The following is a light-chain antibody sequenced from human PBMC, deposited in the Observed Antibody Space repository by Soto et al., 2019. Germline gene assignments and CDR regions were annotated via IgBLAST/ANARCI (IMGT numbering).Light chain of an antibody. J-gene: IGKJ1*01. Sequence: EIVLTQSPGTLSLSPGERATLSCRASQSVSRRPPPSYQQKPGQAPRLLIYGASSRATGIPDRFSGSGSGTDFTLTISRLEPEDFAVYYCQHYGSSPPWTFGQGTKVEIK. CDR2: GAS. CDR1: QSVSRRP. CDR3: QHYGSSPPWT. V-gene: IGKV3-20*01.